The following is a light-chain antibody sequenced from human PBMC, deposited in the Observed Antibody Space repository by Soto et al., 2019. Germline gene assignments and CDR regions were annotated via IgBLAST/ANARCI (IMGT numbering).Light chain of an antibody. CDR2: GAS. J-gene: IGKJ3*01. Sequence: EIVMTQSPATLSVSPGERATLSCRASQSVSSNLGWYQQKPGQAPRLLIYGASTRATGIPARFSGSGSGTEFTLTISSLQFEDFAVYYCQQYNNWPPVTFGPGTKVDIK. CDR3: QQYNNWPPVT. CDR1: QSVSSN. V-gene: IGKV3-15*01.